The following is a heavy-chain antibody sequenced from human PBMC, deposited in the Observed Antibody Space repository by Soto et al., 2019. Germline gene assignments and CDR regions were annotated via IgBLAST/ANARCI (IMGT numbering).Heavy chain of an antibody. CDR2: INHSGST. J-gene: IGHJ6*02. CDR1: GGSFSGYY. Sequence: PSETLSLTCAVYGGSFSGYYWSWIRQPPGKGLEWIGEINHSGSTNYNPSLKSRVTISVDTSKNQFSLKLSSVTAADTAVYYCAREGYYGSASHIYYYYYSGMDVWGQGTTVTVS. V-gene: IGHV4-34*01. CDR3: AREGYYGSASHIYYYYYSGMDV. D-gene: IGHD3-10*01.